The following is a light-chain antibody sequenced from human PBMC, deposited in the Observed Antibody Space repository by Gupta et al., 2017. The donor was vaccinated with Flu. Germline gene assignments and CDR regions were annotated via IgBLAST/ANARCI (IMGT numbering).Light chain of an antibody. CDR3: QSADNSGTYVV. CDR1: TLSTQY. V-gene: IGLV3-25*03. CDR2: KDT. Sequence: SYELTQPPSVSVSPGQTATLTCSGDTLSTQYTYWYQQKPGQAPVLVIFKDTERPSGIPARFSGSNSGTAVTLTISGVQAEDEAAYYCQSADNSGTYVVFGGGTKLTV. J-gene: IGLJ3*02.